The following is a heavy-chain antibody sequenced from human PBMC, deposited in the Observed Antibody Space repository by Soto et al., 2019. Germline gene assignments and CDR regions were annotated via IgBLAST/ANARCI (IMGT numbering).Heavy chain of an antibody. V-gene: IGHV3-23*01. J-gene: IGHJ6*02. CDR1: GFTFSSYA. CDR2: ISGRGGST. Sequence: EVQLLESGGGVVQPGGSLRLSCAASGFTFSSYAMSWVRQAPGKGLEWVSSISGRGGSTYYADSVKGRFTISRDNSKNTMYLQMNSLKAEDTAVYYCAKWSAPPYYYGMDVWGPGTTVTVSS. CDR3: AKWSAPPYYYGMDV. D-gene: IGHD3-3*01.